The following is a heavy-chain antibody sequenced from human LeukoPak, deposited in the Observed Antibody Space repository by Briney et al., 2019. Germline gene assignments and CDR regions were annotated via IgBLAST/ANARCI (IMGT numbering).Heavy chain of an antibody. D-gene: IGHD3-3*01. V-gene: IGHV3-30*18. CDR3: AKEGHYDFWSGYYTKYYFDY. J-gene: IGHJ4*02. CDR1: GFTVSSNY. CDR2: ISYDGSNK. Sequence: GGSLRLSCAASGFTVSSNYMSWVRQAPGKGLEWVAVISYDGSNKYYADSVKGRFTISRDNSKNTLYLQMNSLRAEDTAVYYCAKEGHYDFWSGYYTKYYFDYWGQGTLVTVSS.